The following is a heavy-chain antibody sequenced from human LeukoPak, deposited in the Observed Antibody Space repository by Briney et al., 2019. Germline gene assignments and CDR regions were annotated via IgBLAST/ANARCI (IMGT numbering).Heavy chain of an antibody. Sequence: PGGSLRLSCAASGFTFRNYGMSWVRQAPGKGPEWVSGISGSGDSTCYADSVKGRFTISRDNSKNRLFLQIDSVRVEDTAFYYCAKRPDSRGYFQWGPGTLVTASS. CDR3: AKRPDSRGYFQ. CDR2: ISGSGDST. J-gene: IGHJ4*02. V-gene: IGHV3-23*01. CDR1: GFTFRNYG. D-gene: IGHD2/OR15-2a*01.